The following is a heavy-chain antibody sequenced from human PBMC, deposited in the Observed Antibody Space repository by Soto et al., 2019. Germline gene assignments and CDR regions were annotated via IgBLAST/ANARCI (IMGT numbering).Heavy chain of an antibody. D-gene: IGHD3-10*01. CDR2: IFTRDSET. CDR1: GHLFNNHW. CDR3: ARGYFDSGHGYDL. Sequence: GESLKISCKGPGHLFNNHWIGWVRQTPGKGLEWMGLIFTRDSETKTSPSFQGHVSFSVDNSINTVYLQWTSLKTTDTGIYFCARGYFDSGHGYDLWGQGTLVTSPQ. J-gene: IGHJ5*02. V-gene: IGHV5-51*01.